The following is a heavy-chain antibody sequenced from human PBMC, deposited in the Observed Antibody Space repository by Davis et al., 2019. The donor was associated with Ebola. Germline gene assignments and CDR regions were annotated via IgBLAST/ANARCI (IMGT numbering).Heavy chain of an antibody. CDR1: GYTFTSYG. D-gene: IGHD3-9*01. CDR2: ISAYNGNT. V-gene: IGHV1-18*01. CDR3: ARSEPERYFDWLLNWFDP. Sequence: ASVKVSCKASGYTFTSYGISWVRQAPGQGLEWMGWISAYNGNTNYAQKLQGRVTMTTDTSTSTAYMELRSLRSDDTAVYYCARSEPERYFDWLLNWFDPWGQGTLVTVSS. J-gene: IGHJ5*02.